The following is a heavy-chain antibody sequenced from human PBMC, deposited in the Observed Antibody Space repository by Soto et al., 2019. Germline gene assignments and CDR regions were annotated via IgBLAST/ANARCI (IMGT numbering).Heavy chain of an antibody. CDR2: ISAYNGKT. CDR1: GYTFTSYG. Sequence: ASVKVSCKTSGYTFTSYGISWVRQAPGQGLEWMGWISAYNGKTNYAQKLQGRVTMTTDTSTSTAYMELRSLRSDDTAVYYCARGPTGIAAAGNWDYYYYGMDVWGQGTTVTVS. J-gene: IGHJ6*02. V-gene: IGHV1-18*04. D-gene: IGHD6-13*01. CDR3: ARGPTGIAAAGNWDYYYYGMDV.